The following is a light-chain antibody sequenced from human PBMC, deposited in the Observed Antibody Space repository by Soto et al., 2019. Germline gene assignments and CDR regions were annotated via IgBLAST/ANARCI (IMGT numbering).Light chain of an antibody. CDR3: CSYTSGSTYV. J-gene: IGLJ1*01. CDR2: DVS. CDR1: SSDVGSYNL. V-gene: IGLV2-23*02. Sequence: QSALTQPASVSGSPGQSITISCTGTSSDVGSYNLATWYQHNPGKAPKLLIYDVSKWPSGVSNRFSGSKSGNTASLTIFGLQAEDEADYYCCSYTSGSTYVFGTGTKVTVL.